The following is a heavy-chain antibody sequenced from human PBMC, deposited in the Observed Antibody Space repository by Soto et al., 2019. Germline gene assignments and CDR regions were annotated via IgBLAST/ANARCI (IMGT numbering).Heavy chain of an antibody. CDR2: IDWNGGST. D-gene: IGHD1-26*01. CDR3: VKGRGSYFVYFGLDV. V-gene: IGHV3-9*01. J-gene: IGHJ6*02. Sequence: EVQLVESGGGLVQPGRSLRLSCVASGFTFDDYAMHWVRQTPGKGLEWVSSIDWNGGSTAYADSVKGRFTISRDNAMNSLYLQMNSLRPEDTALYYCVKGRGSYFVYFGLDVLGQGTTVTVSS. CDR1: GFTFDDYA.